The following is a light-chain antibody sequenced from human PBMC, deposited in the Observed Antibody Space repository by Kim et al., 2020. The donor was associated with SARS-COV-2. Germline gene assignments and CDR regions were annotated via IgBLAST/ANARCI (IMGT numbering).Light chain of an antibody. CDR1: KLGDRY. J-gene: IGLJ3*02. V-gene: IGLV3-1*01. Sequence: VSVSPGQTATITCSGDKLGDRYVCWYQQKPGQSPVLVISQDNKRPSGIPERFSGSNSGNTATLTISETQAMDEADYYCQVWDITSWVFGGGTQLTV. CDR2: QDN. CDR3: QVWDITSWV.